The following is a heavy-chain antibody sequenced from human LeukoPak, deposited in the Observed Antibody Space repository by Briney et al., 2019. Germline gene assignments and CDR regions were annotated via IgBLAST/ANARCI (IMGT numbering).Heavy chain of an antibody. CDR1: GGSIGSGVYY. J-gene: IGHJ5*02. V-gene: IGHV4-30-4*08. CDR3: ARGSGNSGWFDP. Sequence: PSETLSLTCTVSGGSIGSGVYYWSWIRQPPGKGLEGIGYIYYSGRTSHNPALKSRVTISVATSKNQFSRKLSSVTAADTAVYYCARGSGNSGWFDPWGQGTLVTVSS. D-gene: IGHD4-23*01. CDR2: IYYSGRT.